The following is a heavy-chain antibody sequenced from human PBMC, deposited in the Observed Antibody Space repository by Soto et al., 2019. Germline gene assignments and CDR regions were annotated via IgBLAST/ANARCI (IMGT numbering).Heavy chain of an antibody. CDR2: IIPILGIA. V-gene: IGHV1-69*04. D-gene: IGHD3-10*01. Sequence: ASVKVSCKASGGTFSSYTISWVRQAPGQGLEWMGRIIPILGIANYAQKFQGRVTITADKSTSTAYMELSSLRSEDTAVYYCVREFAPGSPNYDSWGLGTLVTVSS. CDR3: VREFAPGSPNYDS. J-gene: IGHJ4*02. CDR1: GGTFSSYT.